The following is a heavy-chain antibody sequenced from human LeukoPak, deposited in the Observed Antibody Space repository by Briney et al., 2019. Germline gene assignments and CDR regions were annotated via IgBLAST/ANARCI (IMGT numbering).Heavy chain of an antibody. V-gene: IGHV3-9*01. Sequence: GRSLRLSCAASGFTFDDSAIHWVRQAPGKGLEWVSGISWDSGSIAYADSVKGRFTISRDNAKNSLYLQMNSLRPEDTALYYCAKDRSATMITTRGFDYWGQGTLVTVSS. J-gene: IGHJ4*02. CDR1: GFTFDDSA. CDR3: AKDRSATMITTRGFDY. D-gene: IGHD3-16*01. CDR2: ISWDSGSI.